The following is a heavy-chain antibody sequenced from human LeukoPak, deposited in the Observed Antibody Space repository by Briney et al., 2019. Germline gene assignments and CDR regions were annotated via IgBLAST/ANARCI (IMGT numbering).Heavy chain of an antibody. CDR3: ARDRSDFWSGYFIDP. CDR1: GFTFDDYG. J-gene: IGHJ5*02. CDR2: INWNGGST. Sequence: PGGSLRLSCAASGFTFDDYGMSWVRQAPGKGLEWVSGINWNGGSTGYADSVKGRFTISRDNAKNSLYLQMNSLRAEDTALYYCARDRSDFWSGYFIDPWGRGTLVTVSS. D-gene: IGHD3-3*01. V-gene: IGHV3-20*04.